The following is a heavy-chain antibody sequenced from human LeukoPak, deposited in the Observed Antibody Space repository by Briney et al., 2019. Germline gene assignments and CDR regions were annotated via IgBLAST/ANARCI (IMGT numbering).Heavy chain of an antibody. Sequence: PGGSLRLSCAASGFTFINYAMSWVRQAPGMGLEWVSGISGGSDVTYYADSVKGRFTISRDNSKNTLYLQMNSLRAEDTAIYYCAKGSSGYIYGDYWGQGTLVTVSS. CDR2: ISGGSDVT. CDR1: GFTFINYA. CDR3: AKGSSGYIYGDY. V-gene: IGHV3-23*01. J-gene: IGHJ4*02. D-gene: IGHD5-18*01.